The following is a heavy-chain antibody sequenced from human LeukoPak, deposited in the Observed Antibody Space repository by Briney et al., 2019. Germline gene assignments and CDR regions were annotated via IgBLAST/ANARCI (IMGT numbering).Heavy chain of an antibody. D-gene: IGHD4-23*01. CDR1: GGSFSGYY. Sequence: PSETLSLTCAVYGGSFSGYYWSWIRQPPGKGLEWIGEINHSGSTNYNPSLKSRVTISVDRSKNQFSLKLSSATAADTAVYYCARAYRDYGGNSDWGQGTLVTVSS. CDR2: INHSGST. CDR3: ARAYRDYGGNSD. J-gene: IGHJ4*02. V-gene: IGHV4-34*01.